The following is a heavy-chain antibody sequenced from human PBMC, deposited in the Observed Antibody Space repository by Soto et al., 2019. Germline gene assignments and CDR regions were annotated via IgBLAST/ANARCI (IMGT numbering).Heavy chain of an antibody. CDR1: GYTFTSYG. CDR2: INAYNGNT. V-gene: IGHV1-18*01. Sequence: QVQLVQSGAEVKKPGASVKVSCKASGYTFTSYGISWVRQAPGQGLEWMGWINAYNGNTNDAQKFQGRVTMTTETATSTDYMELRALRSDDRAVYYCAGDVGYGLIDYWGQGTLVTVSS. CDR3: AGDVGYGLIDY. D-gene: IGHD5-18*01. J-gene: IGHJ4*02.